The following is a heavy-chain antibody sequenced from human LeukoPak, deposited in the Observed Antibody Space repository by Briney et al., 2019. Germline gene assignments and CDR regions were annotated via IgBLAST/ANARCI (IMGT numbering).Heavy chain of an antibody. CDR2: IKQDGSDK. CDR1: GFIFSFYW. J-gene: IGHJ4*02. CDR3: ARHSNKYDYDSNGHYRSFDY. D-gene: IGHD3-22*01. V-gene: IGHV3-7*01. Sequence: GGSLRLSCAASGFIFSFYWMSWVRQAPGKGLEWVANIKQDGSDKYYVDSVKGRFTISRDNSKNSLYLQMNSLRAEDTAFYFCARHSNKYDYDSNGHYRSFDYWGQGTLVSVSS.